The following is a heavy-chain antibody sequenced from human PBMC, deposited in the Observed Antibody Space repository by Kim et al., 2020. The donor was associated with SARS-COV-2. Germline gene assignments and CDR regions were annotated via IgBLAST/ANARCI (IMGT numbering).Heavy chain of an antibody. Sequence: ASVKVSCKASGYTFTSYGISWVRQAPGQGLEWMGWISAYNGNTNYAQKLQGRVTMTTDTSTSTAYMELRSLRSDDTAVYYCARDQVVXXPAAXXYYYXMDXWGQGTTVXVXS. CDR3: ARDQVVXXPAAXXYYYXMDX. CDR2: ISAYNGNT. CDR1: GYTFTSYG. D-gene: IGHD2-2*01. J-gene: IGHJ6*02. V-gene: IGHV1-18*01.